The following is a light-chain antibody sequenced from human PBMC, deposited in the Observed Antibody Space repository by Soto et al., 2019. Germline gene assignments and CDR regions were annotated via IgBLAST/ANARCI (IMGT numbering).Light chain of an antibody. Sequence: QSVLTQPASVSGSPGQSITISCTGTSSDIGDYDYVSWYQQYPGKAPKLMIYEVSSRPSGVSDRFSGSKSGNTASLTISGLQAEDEADYYCSSYSTSSPLFGGGTKVTVL. CDR2: EVS. CDR3: SSYSTSSPL. CDR1: SSDIGDYDY. J-gene: IGLJ3*02. V-gene: IGLV2-14*01.